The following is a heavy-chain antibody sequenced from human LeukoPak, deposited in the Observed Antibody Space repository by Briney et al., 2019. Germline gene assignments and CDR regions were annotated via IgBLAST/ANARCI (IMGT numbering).Heavy chain of an antibody. CDR2: IYTSGST. V-gene: IGHV4-4*07. CDR3: AREKGYCSGGSCYDNWFDH. D-gene: IGHD2-15*01. Sequence: SETLSLTCTVSGGSISSYYWSWIRQPAGKGLEWIGRIYTSGSTNYNPSLKSRVTMSVDTSKNQFSLKLSSVTAADTAVYYCAREKGYCSGGSCYDNWFDHWGQGTLVTVSS. J-gene: IGHJ5*02. CDR1: GGSISSYY.